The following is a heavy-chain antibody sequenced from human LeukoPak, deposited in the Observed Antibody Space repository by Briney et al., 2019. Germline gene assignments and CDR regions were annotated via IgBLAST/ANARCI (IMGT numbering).Heavy chain of an antibody. CDR3: AGLQGHSYYYMDV. V-gene: IGHV4-34*01. CDR2: IDHGGIT. CDR1: GGSFSSYY. Sequence: NPSVTLSLTCAVYGGSFSSYYWSWIRQPPGGGREGIVDIDHGGITNCTPSLKSRVTISVDTSKTHLSRILRCVTAAHTAVYYCAGLQGHSYYYMDVWGRGTTVT. J-gene: IGHJ6*03.